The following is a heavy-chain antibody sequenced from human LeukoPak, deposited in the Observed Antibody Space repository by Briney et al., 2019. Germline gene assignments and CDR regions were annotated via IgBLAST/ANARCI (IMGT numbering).Heavy chain of an antibody. J-gene: IGHJ6*02. CDR1: GGTFSSYA. D-gene: IGHD3-22*01. CDR2: IIPIFGTA. V-gene: IGHV1-69*05. Sequence: SVKVSCKASGGTFSSYAISWVRQAPGQGLEWMGGIIPIFGTANYAQKFQGRVTITTDESTSTAYMELSSLRSEDTAVYYCARPLDSSVSNYYYYYGMDVWGQGTTVTVSS. CDR3: ARPLDSSVSNYYYYYGMDV.